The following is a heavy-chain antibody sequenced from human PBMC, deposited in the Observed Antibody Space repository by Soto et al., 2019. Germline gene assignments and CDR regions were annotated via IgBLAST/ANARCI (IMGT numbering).Heavy chain of an antibody. V-gene: IGHV3-33*01. CDR1: GFTFSSYG. J-gene: IGHJ4*02. D-gene: IGHD2-2*01. CDR2: IWYDGRSK. Sequence: QVQLVESGGGVVQPGWSLRLSCAASGFTFSSYGLHWVRQAPGKGLEWVAVIWYDGRSKYYADSVQGRFTISRDNSKNTLYLQMNSLRAEDTAVYYCARSPCSTSCYVDDYWGQGTLVTVSS. CDR3: ARSPCSTSCYVDDY.